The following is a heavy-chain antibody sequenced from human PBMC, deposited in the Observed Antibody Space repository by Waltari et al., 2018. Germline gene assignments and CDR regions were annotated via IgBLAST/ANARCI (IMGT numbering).Heavy chain of an antibody. Sequence: QVQLQESGPGLVKPSETLSLTCTVSGGSISSYYWSWIRQPPGKGLEWSGYIYYSGSTNYNPSLKSRVTISVDTSKNQFSLKLSSVTAADTAGYYCATSAAGFDYWGQGTLVTVSS. CDR1: GGSISSYY. J-gene: IGHJ4*02. V-gene: IGHV4-59*01. D-gene: IGHD6-13*01. CDR3: ATSAAGFDY. CDR2: IYYSGST.